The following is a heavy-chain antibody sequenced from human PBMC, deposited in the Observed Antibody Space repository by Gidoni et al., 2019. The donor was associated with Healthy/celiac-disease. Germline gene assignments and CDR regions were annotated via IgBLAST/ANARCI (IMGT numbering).Heavy chain of an antibody. CDR3: ARGYYDFWRAPLAFDI. Sequence: QVQLQESGPGLVKPSQTLSLTCTVSGGSISRGGYYWSWIRQHPGKGLEWIGYIYYSGSTYYNPSLKSRVTISVDTSKNQFSLKLSSVTAADTAVYYCARGYYDFWRAPLAFDIWGQGTMVTVSS. CDR1: GGSISRGGYY. V-gene: IGHV4-31*03. CDR2: IYYSGST. D-gene: IGHD3-3*01. J-gene: IGHJ3*02.